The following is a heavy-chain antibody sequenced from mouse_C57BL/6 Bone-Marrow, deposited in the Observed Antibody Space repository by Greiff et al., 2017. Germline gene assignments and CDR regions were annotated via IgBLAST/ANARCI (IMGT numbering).Heavy chain of an antibody. J-gene: IGHJ4*01. Sequence: EVQRVESGGGLVKPGGSLKLSCAASGFTFSSYAMSWVRQTPEKRLEWVATISDGGSYTYYPDNVKGRFTISRDNAKNNLYLQMSHLKSEDTAMYYCARDRDSKHGYYAMDYWGQGTSVTVSS. V-gene: IGHV5-4*01. CDR2: ISDGGSYT. D-gene: IGHD2-5*01. CDR1: GFTFSSYA. CDR3: ARDRDSKHGYYAMDY.